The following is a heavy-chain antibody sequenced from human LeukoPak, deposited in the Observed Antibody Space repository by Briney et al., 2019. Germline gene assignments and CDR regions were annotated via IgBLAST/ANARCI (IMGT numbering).Heavy chain of an antibody. CDR1: GFTFSSYA. J-gene: IGHJ4*02. CDR3: ARGAHRWATTNGNFDY. Sequence: TGGSLRLSCAASGFTFSSYAMHWVRQAPGKGLEWVAVISYDGSNKYYVDSVKGRFTISRDNSRNTLYLQMNSLRAEDTAVYYCARGAHRWATTNGNFDYWGQGTLVTVSS. D-gene: IGHD1-1*01. CDR2: ISYDGSNK. V-gene: IGHV3-30*04.